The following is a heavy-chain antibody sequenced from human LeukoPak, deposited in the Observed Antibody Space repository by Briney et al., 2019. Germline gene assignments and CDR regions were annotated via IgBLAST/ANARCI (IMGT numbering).Heavy chain of an antibody. D-gene: IGHD3-16*02. CDR2: ISAYNGNT. CDR3: ATFVWGSYRSEDY. J-gene: IGHJ4*02. CDR1: GYTFTIYG. Sequence: ASVKVSFKASGYTFTIYGISWVRQAPGQGLEGMGWISAYNGNTNYAQKLQGRVTMTTDTSTSTAYMELRSLRSDATAVYYCATFVWGSYRSEDYWGQGTLVTVSS. V-gene: IGHV1-18*04.